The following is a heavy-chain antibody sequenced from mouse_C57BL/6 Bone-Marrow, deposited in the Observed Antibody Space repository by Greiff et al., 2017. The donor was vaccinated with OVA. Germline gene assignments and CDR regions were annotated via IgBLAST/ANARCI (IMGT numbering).Heavy chain of an antibody. V-gene: IGHV5-9-1*02. J-gene: IGHJ2*01. CDR2: ISSGGDYI. D-gene: IGHD4-1*01. Sequence: DVKLVESGAGLVKPGGSLKLSCAASGFTFSSYAMSWVRQTPEKRLEWVAYISSGGDYIYYADTVKGRFTISRDNARNTLYLQMSSLKSEDTAMYYCTRGTGGVSFDYWGQGTTLTVSS. CDR3: TRGTGGVSFDY. CDR1: GFTFSSYA.